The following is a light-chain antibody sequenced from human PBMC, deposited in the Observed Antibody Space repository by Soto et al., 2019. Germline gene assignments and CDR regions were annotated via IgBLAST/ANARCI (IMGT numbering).Light chain of an antibody. CDR2: RNN. J-gene: IGLJ2*01. Sequence: QSVLTQPPSASGTPGQRVTISCSGSSSNIGSNYVYWYQQLPGTAPKLLIYRNNQRPSGVPDRFSGPKSGTSASLAISGLRSEDEADYYCAAWDDSLRGVVFGGGTKLTVL. CDR1: SSNIGSNY. V-gene: IGLV1-47*01. CDR3: AAWDDSLRGVV.